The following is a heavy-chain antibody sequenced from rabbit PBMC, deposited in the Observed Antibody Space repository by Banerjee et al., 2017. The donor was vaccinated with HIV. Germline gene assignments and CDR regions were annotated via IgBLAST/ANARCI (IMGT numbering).Heavy chain of an antibody. CDR1: GFDFSSYY. CDR2: IDPVFGST. J-gene: IGHJ4*01. V-gene: IGHV1S7*01. D-gene: IGHD6-1*01. Sequence: QLKESGGGLVQPGGSLTLSCKASGFDFSSYYMSWVRQAPGKGLEWIGYIDPVFGSTYYASWVNGRFTISSHNAQNTLYLQLNSLTAADTATYFCARSYAGYGSYGYGGINLWGQGTLVTVS. CDR3: ARSYAGYGSYGYGGINL.